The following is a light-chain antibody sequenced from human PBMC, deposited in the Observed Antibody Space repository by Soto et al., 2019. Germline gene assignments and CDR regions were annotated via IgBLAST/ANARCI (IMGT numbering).Light chain of an antibody. CDR2: DAS. CDR3: QQRSDSIT. J-gene: IGKJ5*01. Sequence: IVLTQSPDTLSLSTGERATLSCWASHSVTTHLAWFQQRPGQTPRLLIYDASTRAPGIPARFSGRGSGADFTLTISSLEPEDFAVYYCQQRSDSITFGQGTRLEIK. V-gene: IGKV3-11*01. CDR1: HSVTTH.